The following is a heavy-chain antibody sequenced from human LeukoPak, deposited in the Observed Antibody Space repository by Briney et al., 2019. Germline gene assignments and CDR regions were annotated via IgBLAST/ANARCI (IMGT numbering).Heavy chain of an antibody. CDR2: ISGSGGST. CDR3: AKMKGHPLPKYYMDV. J-gene: IGHJ6*01. D-gene: IGHD1-26*01. CDR1: GFTFSSYA. Sequence: PGGSLRLSCAASGFTFSSYAVSWVRQAPGKGLEWVSAISGSGGSTYYADSVKGRFTISRDNSKNTLYLEMNSLRAEDTAIYYCAKMKGHPLPKYYMDVWGQGTTVTVSS. V-gene: IGHV3-23*01.